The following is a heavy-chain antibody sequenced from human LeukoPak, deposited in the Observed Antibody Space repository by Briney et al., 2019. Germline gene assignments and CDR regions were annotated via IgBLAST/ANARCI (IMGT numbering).Heavy chain of an antibody. J-gene: IGHJ4*02. CDR2: VNSDGSST. CDR1: GFTFSSYW. D-gene: IGHD6-13*01. V-gene: IGHV3-74*01. CDR3: ASETSSTLYYFDY. Sequence: GGSLRLSCAASGFTFSSYWMHWVRQAPGKGLVWVSRVNSDGSSTSYADSVKGRFTISRDNAKNTLYLQMNSLRAEDTAVYYCASETSSTLYYFDYWGQGTLVTVSS.